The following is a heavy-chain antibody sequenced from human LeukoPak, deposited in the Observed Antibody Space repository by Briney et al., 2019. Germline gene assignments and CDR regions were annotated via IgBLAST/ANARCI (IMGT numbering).Heavy chain of an antibody. J-gene: IGHJ4*02. CDR1: GGSFSGYY. Sequence: SETLSLTCAVYGGSFSGYYWSWIRQPPVKGLEWIGEINHSGSTNYNPSLKSRVTISVDTSKNQFSLKLSSVTAADTAVYYCARVRKAPWNTMVRGVNNYFDYWGQGTLVTVSS. CDR3: ARVRKAPWNTMVRGVNNYFDY. V-gene: IGHV4-34*01. CDR2: INHSGST. D-gene: IGHD3-10*01.